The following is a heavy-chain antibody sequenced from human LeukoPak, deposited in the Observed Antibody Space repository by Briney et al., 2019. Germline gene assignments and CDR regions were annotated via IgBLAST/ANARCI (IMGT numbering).Heavy chain of an antibody. V-gene: IGHV3-7*01. Sequence: GGSLRLSCAASGFTFSIYWMSWVRQAPGKGLEWVATIKGDGSERYYVDSVKGPFTLSRDTANTSMYLQMNSLRAEDTAVYYCARGGTYPVDYWGQGTLVTVSS. D-gene: IGHD3/OR15-3a*01. CDR1: GFTFSIYW. CDR2: IKGDGSER. J-gene: IGHJ4*02. CDR3: ARGGTYPVDY.